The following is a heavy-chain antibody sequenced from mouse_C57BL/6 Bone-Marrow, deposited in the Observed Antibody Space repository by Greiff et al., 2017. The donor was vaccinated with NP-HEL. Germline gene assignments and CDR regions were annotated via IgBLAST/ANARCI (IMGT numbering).Heavy chain of an antibody. Sequence: VQLKQSGPVLVKPGASVKMSCKASGYTFTDYYMNWVKQSHGKSLEWIGVINPYNGGTSYNQKFKGKATLTVDKSSSTAYMDLNSLTSEDSAVYYCARTLFYYYCSSYAMDYWGQGTSVTVSS. D-gene: IGHD1-1*01. J-gene: IGHJ4*01. CDR2: INPYNGGT. V-gene: IGHV1-19*01. CDR3: ARTLFYYYCSSYAMDY. CDR1: GYTFTDYY.